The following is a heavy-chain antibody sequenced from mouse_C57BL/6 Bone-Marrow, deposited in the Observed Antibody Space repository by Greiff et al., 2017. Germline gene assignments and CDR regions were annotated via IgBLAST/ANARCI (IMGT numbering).Heavy chain of an antibody. CDR2: ISSGGSYT. CDR3: ARDDYDGYFDV. V-gene: IGHV5-6*01. Sequence: EVMLVESGGDLVKPGGSLKLSCAASGFTFSSYGMSWVRQTPDKRLEWVATISSGGSYTYYPDRVKGRFTISRDNAKNTLYLQMSSLKSEDTAMYKCARDDYDGYFDVWGTGTTVTVSS. J-gene: IGHJ1*03. D-gene: IGHD2-4*01. CDR1: GFTFSSYG.